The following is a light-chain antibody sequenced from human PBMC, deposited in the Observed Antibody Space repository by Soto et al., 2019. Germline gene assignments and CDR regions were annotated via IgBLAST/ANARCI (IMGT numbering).Light chain of an antibody. CDR2: EGS. J-gene: IGLJ2*01. V-gene: IGLV2-23*01. Sequence: QSALTQPASVSGSPGQSITISCTGTSSDVGSYNLVSWYQQHPGKAPKLMIYEGSKPPSGVSNRFSGSKSGNTASLTISGLQAEDEADYYCSSYAGSGSVVFGGGTKLTVL. CDR3: SSYAGSGSVV. CDR1: SSDVGSYNL.